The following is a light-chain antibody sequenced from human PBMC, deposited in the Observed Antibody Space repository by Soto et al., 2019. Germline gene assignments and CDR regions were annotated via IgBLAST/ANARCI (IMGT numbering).Light chain of an antibody. Sequence: QSVLTQPRSASGTPGQRVTISCSGGSSNIGTNAVNWYQQLPGTAPKLLIYNNNQRPSGVPDRFSGSKSGTSASLAISGLQSEDEADYYCAAWDDSLNGFVFGTGTKLTVL. J-gene: IGLJ1*01. CDR1: SSNIGTNA. CDR3: AAWDDSLNGFV. V-gene: IGLV1-44*01. CDR2: NNN.